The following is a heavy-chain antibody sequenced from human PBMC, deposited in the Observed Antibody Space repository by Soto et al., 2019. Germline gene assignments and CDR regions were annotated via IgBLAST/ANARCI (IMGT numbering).Heavy chain of an antibody. CDR1: GGTFSSHA. CDR3: GGSGWYEDNWLDH. J-gene: IGHJ5*02. Sequence: QVQLVQSGAEVKKPGSSVKVSCKASGGTFSSHAISWVRQAPGQGLEWMGGIIPIFGTANYAQKFQGRVTITADESTSTGYMELSSLRSEDTAVYYCGGSGWYEDNWLDHWGQGTLVTVSS. V-gene: IGHV1-69*12. D-gene: IGHD6-19*01. CDR2: IIPIFGTA.